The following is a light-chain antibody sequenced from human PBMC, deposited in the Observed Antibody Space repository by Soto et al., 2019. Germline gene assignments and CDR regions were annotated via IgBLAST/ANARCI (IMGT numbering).Light chain of an antibody. Sequence: QSALTQPASVSGSPGQSITISCTGTSSDVGTYNYVSWYQQHPGQAPKLMIYDVSNRPSGVSDRFSGSKSGNTASLTISGLQAGDGADYYCSSYTSSSTSVVFGGGTKVT. V-gene: IGLV2-14*01. CDR1: SSDVGTYNY. J-gene: IGLJ2*01. CDR2: DVS. CDR3: SSYTSSSTSVV.